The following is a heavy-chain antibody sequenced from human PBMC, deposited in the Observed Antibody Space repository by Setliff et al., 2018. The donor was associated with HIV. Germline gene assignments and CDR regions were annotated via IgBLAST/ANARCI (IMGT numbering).Heavy chain of an antibody. Sequence: GGSLRLSCAASGFTFSSYWMTWVRQAPGKGLEWVANIKQDGSEKYYVDSVKGRSTISKDNSKNTLYLQMSSLRDEDTAVYYCAKVFVFGVDAFNIWGQGTMVTVSS. CDR2: IKQDGSEK. V-gene: IGHV3-7*05. D-gene: IGHD3-10*02. CDR1: GFTFSSYW. J-gene: IGHJ3*02. CDR3: AKVFVFGVDAFNI.